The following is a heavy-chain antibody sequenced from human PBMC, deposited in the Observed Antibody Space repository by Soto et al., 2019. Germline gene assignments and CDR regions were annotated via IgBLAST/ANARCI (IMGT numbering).Heavy chain of an antibody. Sequence: QVQLQQWGAGLLKPSETLSLTCAVSGGSFGAYFWNWIRQSPRKGLEWIVEINHCGIANYNPSLKSRVVASVDSSKNQLFLNLRSVTAADTAVYYCAVTATHNSFDPWGQGTLVTVSS. V-gene: IGHV4-34*01. J-gene: IGHJ5*02. D-gene: IGHD2-21*02. CDR3: AVTATHNSFDP. CDR2: INHCGIA. CDR1: GGSFGAYF.